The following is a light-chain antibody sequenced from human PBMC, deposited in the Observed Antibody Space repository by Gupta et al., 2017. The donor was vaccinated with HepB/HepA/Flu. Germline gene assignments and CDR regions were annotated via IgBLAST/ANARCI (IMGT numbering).Light chain of an antibody. Sequence: QYALTQTPSLSPSPLQSITTSCTGRTSDIGGYNYVSSYQQHPGKAPKLLIYDVSNRPSGVSDHFSGSKSGSTASLTISGLLHADDASYYCSSYTASSHLVIFGGGTTLTIL. CDR2: DVS. CDR3: SSYTASSHLVI. V-gene: IGLV2-14*03. CDR1: TSDIGGYNY. J-gene: IGLJ2*01.